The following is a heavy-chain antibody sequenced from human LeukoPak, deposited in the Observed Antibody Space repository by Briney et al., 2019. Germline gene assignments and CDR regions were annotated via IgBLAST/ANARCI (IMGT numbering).Heavy chain of an antibody. V-gene: IGHV3-15*01. D-gene: IGHD3-22*01. J-gene: IGHJ4*02. CDR2: IKSKTAGGTT. CDR3: ARDPQYHYDDTGTFDY. CDR1: GFTFSDAW. Sequence: PGGSLRLSCAASGFTFSDAWMSWVRQAPGKGLEWVGHIKSKTAGGTTDYAAPVKGRFTISRDDSKKTVSLQMSNLRVEDTAVYYCARDPQYHYDDTGTFDYWGQGSLVTVSS.